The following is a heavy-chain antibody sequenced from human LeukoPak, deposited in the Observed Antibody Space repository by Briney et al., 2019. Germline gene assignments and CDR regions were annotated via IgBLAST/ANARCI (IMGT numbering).Heavy chain of an antibody. Sequence: PGGSLRLSCAASGFTFSSYEMNWVRQAPGKGLEWVSYISSSGSTIYYADSVKGRFTISRDNAKNSLYLQMNSLRAEDTAVYYCASGIAVAGMPWFNFDYWGQGTRVTVSS. CDR1: GFTFSSYE. CDR2: ISSSGSTI. CDR3: ASGIAVAGMPWFNFDY. J-gene: IGHJ4*02. D-gene: IGHD6-19*01. V-gene: IGHV3-48*03.